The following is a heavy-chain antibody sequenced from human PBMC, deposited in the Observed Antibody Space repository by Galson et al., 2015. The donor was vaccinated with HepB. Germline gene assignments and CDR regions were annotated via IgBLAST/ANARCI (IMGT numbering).Heavy chain of an antibody. D-gene: IGHD1-7*01. J-gene: IGHJ4*02. Sequence: SVKVSCKASGDTFISYTFNWVRQAPVQGLEWMGEIIPIFDTANYAQKFQGRVTITADESTSTAYMELSSLNSGDTAVCYCTRECRVWNYGAAFDYWGQGTLVTVSS. CDR3: TRECRVWNYGAAFDY. CDR1: GDTFISYT. V-gene: IGHV1-69*13. CDR2: IIPIFDTA.